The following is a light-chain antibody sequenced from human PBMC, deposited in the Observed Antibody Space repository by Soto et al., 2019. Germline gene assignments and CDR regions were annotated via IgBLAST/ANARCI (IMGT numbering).Light chain of an antibody. CDR3: QQYNSYSRGT. CDR1: QNINNW. J-gene: IGKJ1*01. CDR2: TAS. V-gene: IGKV1-5*03. Sequence: DIQMTQSPSTLSASVGDRVTITCRASQNINNWLAWYQQKPGKVPKLLIYTASSLEIGVPSRFSGSGSGTEFTLTISCLQPDDFATYYCQQYNSYSRGTFGQGTKVEIK.